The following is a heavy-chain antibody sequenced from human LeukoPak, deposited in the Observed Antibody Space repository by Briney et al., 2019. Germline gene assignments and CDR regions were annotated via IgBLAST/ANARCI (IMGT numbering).Heavy chain of an antibody. D-gene: IGHD3-9*01. Sequence: GGSLRLSCAASGFTFSSYVMSWVRQAPGKGLEWVSTISTSGGGTYYADSVKGRFTISRDNSKSTLYLQMNSLRAEDTAVYYCAKGLTRRYLDYWGQGTLVTVSS. CDR2: ISTSGGGT. J-gene: IGHJ4*02. V-gene: IGHV3-23*01. CDR1: GFTFSSYV. CDR3: AKGLTRRYLDY.